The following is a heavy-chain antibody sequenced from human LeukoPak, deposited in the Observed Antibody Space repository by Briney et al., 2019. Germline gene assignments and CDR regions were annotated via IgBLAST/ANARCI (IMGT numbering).Heavy chain of an antibody. CDR3: ARDRSIAVADYYFGY. Sequence: GRSLRLSCAASGFTFSSYGMHWVRQAPGKGLEWVAVISYDGSNKYYADSVKGRFTISRDNSKNTLYLQMNSLRAEDTAVYYCARDRSIAVADYYFGYWGQGTLVTVSS. D-gene: IGHD6-19*01. J-gene: IGHJ4*02. CDR2: ISYDGSNK. V-gene: IGHV3-30*03. CDR1: GFTFSSYG.